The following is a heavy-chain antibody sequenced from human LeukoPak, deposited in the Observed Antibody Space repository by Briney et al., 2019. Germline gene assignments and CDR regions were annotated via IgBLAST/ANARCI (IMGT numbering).Heavy chain of an antibody. J-gene: IGHJ4*02. V-gene: IGHV1-2*02. D-gene: IGHD2-15*01. CDR2: INPNSGGT. Sequence: ASVKVSCKASGYTFTGYYMHWVRQAPGQGLEWMGWINPNSGGTDYAQKFQGRVTMTRDTSISTAYMELSRLRSDDTAVYYCARDQGYCSGGSCLFFDYWGQGTLVTASS. CDR3: ARDQGYCSGGSCLFFDY. CDR1: GYTFTGYY.